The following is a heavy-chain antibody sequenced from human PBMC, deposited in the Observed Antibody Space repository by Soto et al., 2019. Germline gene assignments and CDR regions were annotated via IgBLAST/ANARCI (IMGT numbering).Heavy chain of an antibody. CDR1: GFTFSSYG. CDR3: ARANAPYCSTPSCPLDY. CDR2: ISFEGSNK. D-gene: IGHD2-2*01. V-gene: IGHV3-30*03. Sequence: QVQLVESGGGVVQRGGSLRLSCVASGFTFSSYGIHWVRQAPGKGLQWVAVISFEGSNKRYADSVKGRFTISRDNSKDTLYLLMNSLRAEDRAVYYCARANAPYCSTPSCPLDYWGPGPLVTVS. J-gene: IGHJ4*02.